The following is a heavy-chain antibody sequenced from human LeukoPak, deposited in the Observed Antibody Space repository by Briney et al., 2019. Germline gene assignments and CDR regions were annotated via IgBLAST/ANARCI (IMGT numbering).Heavy chain of an antibody. Sequence: GASVKVSCKASGYTFTSYYMHWARQAPGQGLEWMGIINPSGGSTSYAQKFQGRVTMTRDTSISTAYMELSRLRSDDTAVYYCARDLTAAAGFDPWGQGTLVTVSS. CDR3: ARDLTAAAGFDP. J-gene: IGHJ5*02. CDR2: INPSGGST. V-gene: IGHV1-46*01. D-gene: IGHD6-13*01. CDR1: GYTFTSYY.